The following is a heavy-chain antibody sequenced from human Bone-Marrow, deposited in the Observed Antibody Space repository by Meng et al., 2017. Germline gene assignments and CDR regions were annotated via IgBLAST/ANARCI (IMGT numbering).Heavy chain of an antibody. D-gene: IGHD2-2*01. CDR2: IYPGDSDT. CDR3: ARHAPGYCSSTSCYGYYFDY. Sequence: GGSLRLSCKVSGYSFTSYWIGWVRQMPGKGLEWMGIIYPGDSDTRYSPSFQGQVTISADKSISTAYLQWSSLKASDTAMYYCARHAPGYCSSTSCYGYYFDYWGQGTLVTVSS. J-gene: IGHJ4*02. V-gene: IGHV5-51*01. CDR1: GYSFTSYW.